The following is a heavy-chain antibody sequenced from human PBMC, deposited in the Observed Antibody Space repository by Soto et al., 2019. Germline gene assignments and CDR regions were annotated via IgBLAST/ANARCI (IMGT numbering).Heavy chain of an antibody. CDR2: IHTTDST. J-gene: IGHJ4*02. CDR1: GDSIGSYY. Sequence: SETLSLTCTVSGDSIGSYYWSWIRQPAGKGMEWIGRIHTTDSTNYSPSLKSRVTMSIDTSNNQFSLKLTSLTAADTAVYYCARALSSAAGLYFDYWGQGTLVTVSS. CDR3: ARALSSAAGLYFDY. D-gene: IGHD6-13*01. V-gene: IGHV4-4*07.